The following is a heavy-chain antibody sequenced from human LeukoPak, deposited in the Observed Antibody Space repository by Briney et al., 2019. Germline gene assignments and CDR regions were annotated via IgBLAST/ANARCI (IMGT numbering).Heavy chain of an antibody. D-gene: IGHD2-15*01. CDR3: AKEKLYCSAGSCYSGYYFDY. V-gene: IGHV3-23*01. Sequence: GGSLRLSCAASGFTFSSYAMSWVRQAPGKGLEWVSAISGSGGSTYYADSVKGRFTISRDNSKNTLYLQMKSLRAEDTAVYYCAKEKLYCSAGSCYSGYYFDYWGQGTLVTVSS. J-gene: IGHJ4*02. CDR1: GFTFSSYA. CDR2: ISGSGGST.